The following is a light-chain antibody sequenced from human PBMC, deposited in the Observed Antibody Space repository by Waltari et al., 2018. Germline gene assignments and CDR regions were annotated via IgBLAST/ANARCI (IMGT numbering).Light chain of an antibody. Sequence: IVLTQSPATLSLSPGERATLSCRASQSVSSSLAWYQHNPGQAPRLLIYDASSRATGLPARFSGSGSGTDFTLTITSLEPEDFAVYYCQHRNHWLTFGGGTRVEIK. CDR2: DAS. V-gene: IGKV3-11*01. CDR3: QHRNHWLT. J-gene: IGKJ4*01. CDR1: QSVSSS.